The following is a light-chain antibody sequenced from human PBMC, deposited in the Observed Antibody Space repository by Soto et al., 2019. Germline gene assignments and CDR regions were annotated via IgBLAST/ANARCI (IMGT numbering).Light chain of an antibody. CDR1: QSVSST. CDR2: GAS. Sequence: EIVMAQSPATLSVSPGERATLSCRANQSVSSTLAWYQQKPGRAPWLLIYGASTRATGVPARFSGSGSGTEFTLTISSLQSEDFAVYYGQQYNNWPLTFGGGTKVGI. J-gene: IGKJ4*01. CDR3: QQYNNWPLT. V-gene: IGKV3-15*01.